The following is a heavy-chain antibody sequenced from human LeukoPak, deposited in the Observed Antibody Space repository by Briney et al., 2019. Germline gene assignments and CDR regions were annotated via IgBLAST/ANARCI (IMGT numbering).Heavy chain of an antibody. CDR3: AREGRSSTPGY. CDR2: VSSSGST. CDR1: GGSISSYY. J-gene: IGHJ4*01. D-gene: IGHD2-15*01. V-gene: IGHV4-4*07. Sequence: SETLSLTCTVSGGSISSYYWSWVRQPAGQGLEWIGRVSSSGSTNYNPSLESRLSMSVDTSKNLFSLKLSSVTAADTAVYYCAREGRSSTPGYWGQGALVTVSS.